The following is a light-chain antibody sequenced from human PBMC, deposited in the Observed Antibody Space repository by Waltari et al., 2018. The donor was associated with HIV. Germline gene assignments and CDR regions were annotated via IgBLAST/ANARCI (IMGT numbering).Light chain of an antibody. CDR1: NNAIGADKS. CDR2: DVT. Sequence: QSALTQTASVSASPGQSITISCTGINNAIGADKSVSWYQQHPGKCPKFWIYDVTNLPAGFSCRFSGSKSVNTASLTISWLQPDDEADYYCGSSTNSNIVLFGGGTKLTVL. V-gene: IGLV2-14*01. J-gene: IGLJ2*01. CDR3: GSSTNSNIVL.